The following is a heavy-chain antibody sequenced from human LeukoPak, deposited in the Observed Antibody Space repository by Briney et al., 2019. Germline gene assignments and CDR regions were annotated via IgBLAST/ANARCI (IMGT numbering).Heavy chain of an antibody. Sequence: GASVKVSCKASGYTFTDYYMHWVRQAPGQGLEWMGWINPNSGDTKYAQKFQGWVTMTRYTSITTAYIELSRLTSDDTALYYCASDKSYDKGPLDYWGQGTLVTVSS. V-gene: IGHV1-2*04. D-gene: IGHD3-22*01. J-gene: IGHJ4*02. CDR2: INPNSGDT. CDR3: ASDKSYDKGPLDY. CDR1: GYTFTDYY.